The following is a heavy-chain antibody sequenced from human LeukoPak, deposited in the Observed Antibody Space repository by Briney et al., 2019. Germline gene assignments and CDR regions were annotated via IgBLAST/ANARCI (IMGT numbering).Heavy chain of an antibody. CDR1: GFTFDDYA. Sequence: GGSLRLSCAASGFTFDDYAMHWVRQAPGKGLEWVSGISWNSGSIGYADSVKGRFTISRDNAKNSLYLQMNSLRAEDTAVYYCAREGYDSSGSLDYWGQGTLVTVSS. V-gene: IGHV3-9*01. CDR2: ISWNSGSI. CDR3: AREGYDSSGSLDY. J-gene: IGHJ4*02. D-gene: IGHD3-22*01.